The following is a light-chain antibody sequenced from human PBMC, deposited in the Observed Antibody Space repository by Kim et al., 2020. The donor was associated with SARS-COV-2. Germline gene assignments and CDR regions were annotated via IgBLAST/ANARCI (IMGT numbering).Light chain of an antibody. CDR2: QDT. CDR1: KLGDKY. V-gene: IGLV3-1*01. CDR3: QAWDSSTVV. J-gene: IGLJ2*01. Sequence: VSPGQTASNTCSGDKLGDKYACWYQQKPGQSPVLVIYQDTKRPSGIPERFSGSNSGNTATLTISGTQAMDEADYYCQAWDSSTVVFGGGTQLTVL.